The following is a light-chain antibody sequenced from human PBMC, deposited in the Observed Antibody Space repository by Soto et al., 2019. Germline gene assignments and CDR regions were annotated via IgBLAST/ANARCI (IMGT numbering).Light chain of an antibody. CDR2: DAS. CDR3: QQQGSSTIT. J-gene: IGKJ5*01. Sequence: EIVLTQSPATLSLSPGERATLSCRASQSVSSYLAWYPQKPGQDPRILIYDASNRATGIPARFSGSASGTDFNLTISRLEPEDCAVYDGQQQGSSTITFGQVTRLEIK. CDR1: QSVSSY. V-gene: IGKV3-11*01.